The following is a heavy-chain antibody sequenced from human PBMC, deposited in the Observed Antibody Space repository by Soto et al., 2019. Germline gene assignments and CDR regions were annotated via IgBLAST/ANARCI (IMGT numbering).Heavy chain of an antibody. D-gene: IGHD6-6*01. CDR1: GGSISSGGYY. CDR3: ARSPYSSSYIDY. Sequence: QVQLQESGPGLVKPSQTLPLTCTVSGGSISSGGYYWSWIRQHPGKGLEWIGYIYYSGSTYYNPSLKSRVTISVDTSKNQFYLKLRSVTDADTAVYYCARSPYSSSYIDYWGQGTLVTVSS. V-gene: IGHV4-31*03. CDR2: IYYSGST. J-gene: IGHJ4*02.